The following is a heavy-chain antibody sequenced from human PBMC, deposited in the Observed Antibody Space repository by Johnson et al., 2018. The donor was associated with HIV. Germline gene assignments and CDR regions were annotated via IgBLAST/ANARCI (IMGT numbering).Heavy chain of an antibody. CDR1: GFTVSSNY. CDR2: IYSGGRT. J-gene: IGHJ3*02. D-gene: IGHD6-19*01. CDR3: AREGIAVAKVLAFDI. Sequence: VQLVESGGGLVQSGGSLRLSCAASGFTVSSNYMSWVRQAPGKGLEWVSVIYSGGRTYYADSVKGRFTISRDNSKNTLYLQMNSLRAEDTAVYYCAREGIAVAKVLAFDIWGQGTMVTVSS. V-gene: IGHV3-66*01.